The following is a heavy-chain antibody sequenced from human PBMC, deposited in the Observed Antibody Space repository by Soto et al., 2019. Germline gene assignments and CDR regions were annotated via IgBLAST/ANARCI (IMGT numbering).Heavy chain of an antibody. CDR1: GFTFSSYD. J-gene: IGHJ6*02. D-gene: IGHD3-22*01. CDR2: IGTAGDT. V-gene: IGHV3-13*01. Sequence: EVQLVESGGGLVQPGGSLRLSCAASGFTFSSYDMHWVRPATGKGLEWVSAIGTAGDTYYPGSVKGRFTISRENAKNSLYLQMNSLRAEDTAVYYCARGGYYDSSGYNDYYYGMDVWGQGTTVTVSS. CDR3: ARGGYYDSSGYNDYYYGMDV.